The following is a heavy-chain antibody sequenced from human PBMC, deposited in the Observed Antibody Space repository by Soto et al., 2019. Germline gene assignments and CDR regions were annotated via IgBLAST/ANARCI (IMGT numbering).Heavy chain of an antibody. J-gene: IGHJ4*02. CDR1: GFTFSSYG. V-gene: IGHV3-33*01. D-gene: IGHD3-10*01. CDR3: ARXPMVRGVIGHFDY. Sequence: QVQLVXSGGGVVQPGRSLRLSCAASGFTFSSYGMHWVRQAPGKGLEWVAVIWYDGSNKYYADSVKGRXXXXXXXXXXXXXXXXXXXXXXXXXXXXXARXPMVRGVIGHFDYWGQGTLVTVXS. CDR2: IWYDGSNK.